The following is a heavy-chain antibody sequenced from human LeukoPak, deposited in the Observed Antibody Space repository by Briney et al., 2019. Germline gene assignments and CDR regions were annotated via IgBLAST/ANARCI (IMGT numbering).Heavy chain of an antibody. D-gene: IGHD6-19*01. V-gene: IGHV4-61*08. Sequence: SETLFLTCTVSGGSISSGGYYWSWIRQPPGKGLEWIGYIYYSGSTNYNPSLKSRVTISVDTSKNQFSLKLSSETAADTAVYYCARLSVAGTNWFDPWGQETLVTVSS. CDR3: ARLSVAGTNWFDP. J-gene: IGHJ5*02. CDR1: GGSISSGGYY. CDR2: IYYSGST.